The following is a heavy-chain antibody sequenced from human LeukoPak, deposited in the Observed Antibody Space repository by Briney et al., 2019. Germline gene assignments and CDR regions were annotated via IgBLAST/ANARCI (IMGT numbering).Heavy chain of an antibody. CDR2: IYYSGST. CDR3: ARGSYGYGNAFDY. J-gene: IGHJ4*02. Sequence: SETLSLTCTVSGGSISSYYWSWIRQPPGKGLEWIGYIYYSGSTNYNPSLKSRVTISVDTSKNQFSLKLSSVTAADTAVYFCARGSYGYGNAFDYWGQGTLVTVSS. D-gene: IGHD5-18*01. CDR1: GGSISSYY. V-gene: IGHV4-59*12.